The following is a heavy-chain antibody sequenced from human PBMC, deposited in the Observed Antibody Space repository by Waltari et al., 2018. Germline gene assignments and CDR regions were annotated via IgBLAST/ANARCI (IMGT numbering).Heavy chain of an antibody. J-gene: IGHJ4*02. Sequence: QLLQSGGGLVQPGGSLRLSCAASGFTFRKYAMTWVRQAPGKGVEWVSAISGDGGNTYYADSVEGRFTISRDTPKNTLFLLMSRLRVEDTAIYYCAKGEGTSSFPDFWGQGILVTVSS. D-gene: IGHD6-6*01. CDR3: AKGEGTSSFPDF. CDR1: GFTFRKYA. V-gene: IGHV3-23*01. CDR2: ISGDGGNT.